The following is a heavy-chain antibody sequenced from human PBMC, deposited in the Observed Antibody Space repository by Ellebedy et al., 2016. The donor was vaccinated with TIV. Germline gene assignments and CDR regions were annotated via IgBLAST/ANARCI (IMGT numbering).Heavy chain of an antibody. CDR3: ARGASRGYCSGGSCYFSDY. CDR1: GFTFSSYS. V-gene: IGHV3-21*01. D-gene: IGHD2-15*01. Sequence: GESLKISXAASGFTFSSYSMNWVRQAPGKGLEWVSSISSSSSYIYYADSVKGRFTISRDNAKNSLYLQMNSLRAEDTAVYYCARGASRGYCSGGSCYFSDYWGQGTLVTVSS. J-gene: IGHJ4*02. CDR2: ISSSSSYI.